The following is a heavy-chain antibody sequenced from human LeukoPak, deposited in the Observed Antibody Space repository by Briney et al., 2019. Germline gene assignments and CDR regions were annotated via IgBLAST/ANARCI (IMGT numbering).Heavy chain of an antibody. D-gene: IGHD3-22*01. CDR2: INPNSGGT. V-gene: IGHV1-2*02. CDR1: GYTFTGYY. J-gene: IGHJ4*02. Sequence: ASVKVSCKASGYTFTGYYMHWVRQAPGQGLEWMGWINPNSGGTNYAQKFQGRVTMTRDTSISTAYMELSRLRSDDTAVYYCAKHLGGNYFDRPFDYWGQGTLVTVSS. CDR3: AKHLGGNYFDRPFDY.